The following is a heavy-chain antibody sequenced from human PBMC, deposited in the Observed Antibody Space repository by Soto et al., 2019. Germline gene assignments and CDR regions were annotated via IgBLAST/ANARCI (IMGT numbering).Heavy chain of an antibody. J-gene: IGHJ4*02. V-gene: IGHV4-59*01. CDR2: IYYSGNT. CDR1: GGSISYYY. CDR3: VRGGYVHAFDY. Sequence: SETLSLTCTVSGGSISYYYWGWIRQLPGKGLEWIGSIYYSGNTHYNPSLKSRVTISVDTSMNQISLKLESVTAVDAAVYYCVRGGYVHAFDYWGQGALVTVSS. D-gene: IGHD5-12*01.